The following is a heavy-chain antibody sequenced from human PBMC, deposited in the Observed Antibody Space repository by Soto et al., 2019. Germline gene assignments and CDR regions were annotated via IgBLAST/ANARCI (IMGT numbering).Heavy chain of an antibody. CDR2: ISAYSGNT. J-gene: IGHJ4*02. Sequence: ASVKVSCKASGYTFTSYGINWVRQATGQGLEWMGWISAYSGNTDYAQKLQGRVTMTTDTSTSTAYMELSSLRSDDTAVYYCARRRCSVYLSAPIPYYLDYWGQGTRVTVSS. V-gene: IGHV1-18*04. CDR3: ARRRCSVYLSAPIPYYLDY. CDR1: GYTFTSYG. D-gene: IGHD2-8*01.